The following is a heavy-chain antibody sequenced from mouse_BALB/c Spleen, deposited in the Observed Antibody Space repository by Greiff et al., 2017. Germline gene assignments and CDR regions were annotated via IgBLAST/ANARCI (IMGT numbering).Heavy chain of an antibody. CDR1: GYTFTDYA. J-gene: IGHJ3*01. CDR3: ARGGITKTWFAY. CDR2: ISTYYGDA. Sequence: QVQLKESGAELVRPGVSVKISCKDSGYTFTDYAMHWVKQSHAKSLEWIGVISTYYGDASYNQKFKGKATMTVDKSSSTAYMELARLTSEDSAIYYCARGGITKTWFAYWGQGTLVTVSA. V-gene: IGHV1S137*01. D-gene: IGHD2-4*01.